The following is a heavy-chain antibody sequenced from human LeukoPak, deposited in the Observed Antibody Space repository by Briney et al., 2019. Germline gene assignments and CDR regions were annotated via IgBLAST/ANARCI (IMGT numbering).Heavy chain of an antibody. CDR2: FDPEDGET. J-gene: IGHJ4*02. CDR1: GYTLTELS. V-gene: IGHV1-24*01. Sequence: ASVKVSCKVSGYTLTELSMHWVRQAPGKGLEWMGGFDPEDGETIYAQKFQGRVTMTEVTSTDTAYMELSSLRSEDTAVYYCATAYIYWGQGTLVTVSS. D-gene: IGHD3-16*01. CDR3: ATAYIY.